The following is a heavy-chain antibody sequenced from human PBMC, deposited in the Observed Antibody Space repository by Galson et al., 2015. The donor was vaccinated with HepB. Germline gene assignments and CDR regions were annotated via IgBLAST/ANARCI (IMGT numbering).Heavy chain of an antibody. CDR1: GFTFSDYW. CDR2: INSDGSDT. J-gene: IGHJ4*02. D-gene: IGHD3-16*01. V-gene: IGHV3-74*01. Sequence: SLRLSCAASGFTFSDYWMYWARQAPGKGLDWVSRINSDGSDTYYADSVKGRFNISRDNGKNTLFLQMNSLRAEDTAVYYCAVRGGSWGQGTLVTVSS. CDR3: AVRGGS.